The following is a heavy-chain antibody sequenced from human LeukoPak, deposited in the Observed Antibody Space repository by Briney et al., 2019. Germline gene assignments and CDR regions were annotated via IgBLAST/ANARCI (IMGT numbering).Heavy chain of an antibody. D-gene: IGHD3-22*01. CDR3: ASRITMIVVPPDY. V-gene: IGHV3-30*04. CDR2: ISYDGSNK. CDR1: GFTFNRYA. J-gene: IGHJ4*02. Sequence: PGRSLRLSCAASGFTFNRYALHWVRQAPGKGPEWVAVISYDGSNKYYADSVKGRFTISRDNSKSTLYLQMNSLRPEDTAVYYCASRITMIVVPPDYWGQGTLVTVSS.